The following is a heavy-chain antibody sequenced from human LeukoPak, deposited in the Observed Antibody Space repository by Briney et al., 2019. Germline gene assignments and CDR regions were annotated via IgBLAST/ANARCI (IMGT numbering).Heavy chain of an antibody. V-gene: IGHV4-61*02. D-gene: IGHD3-10*01. CDR1: GGSIRSGNYF. Sequence: PSETLSLTCTVSGGSIRSGNYFWSWIRQPTGKGLEWIARIHTSGSTNYNSSLKSRVTISEDTPKNQFSLKLSSVTAADTAVYYCARELNLVRGVSYNWFDPWGQGTLVTVSS. J-gene: IGHJ5*02. CDR2: IHTSGST. CDR3: ARELNLVRGVSYNWFDP.